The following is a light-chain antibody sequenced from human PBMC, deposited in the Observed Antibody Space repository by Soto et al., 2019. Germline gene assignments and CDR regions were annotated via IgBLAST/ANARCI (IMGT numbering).Light chain of an antibody. CDR2: GAS. V-gene: IGKV3-20*01. Sequence: EIVLTQSPGTLSLSPGERATLSCRASQSVSSSYLAWYQQKPGQAPRLLFYGASSRATGIPDRFSGSGSGTDFTLTISRLEPEDFAVYYCQQYGSSPSLTFGPGTKVDIK. CDR1: QSVSSSY. J-gene: IGKJ3*01. CDR3: QQYGSSPSLT.